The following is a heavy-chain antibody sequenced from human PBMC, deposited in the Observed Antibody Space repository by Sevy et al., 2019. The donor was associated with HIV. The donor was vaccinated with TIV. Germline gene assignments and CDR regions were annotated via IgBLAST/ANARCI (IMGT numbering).Heavy chain of an antibody. CDR2: IYHSGST. CDR1: GYSISSGYY. V-gene: IGHV4-38-2*02. J-gene: IGHJ4*02. CDR3: ARGYSSSSRDFDY. D-gene: IGHD6-6*01. Sequence: SETLSLTCTVSGYSISSGYYWGWIRQPPGKGLEWIGSIYHSGSTYYNPSLKSRVTISVDTSKNQFSLKLSSVTAADTAVYHCARGYSSSSRDFDYWGQGTLVTVSS.